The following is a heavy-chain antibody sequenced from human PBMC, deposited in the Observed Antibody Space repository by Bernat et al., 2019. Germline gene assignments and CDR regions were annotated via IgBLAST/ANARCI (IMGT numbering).Heavy chain of an antibody. CDR2: IYYSVST. J-gene: IGHJ5*02. V-gene: IGHV4-39*01. Sequence: QLQLQESGPGLVKPSETLSLTCTVSGGSISSSSYYWGWIRQPPGKGLEWIGSIYYSVSTYYNPSLKSRVTISVDTSKNQFFLKLSSVTAADTAVYYCARHSGLGSGLFPWGQGTLVTVSS. CDR3: ARHSGLGSGLFP. D-gene: IGHD3-22*01. CDR1: GGSISSSSYY.